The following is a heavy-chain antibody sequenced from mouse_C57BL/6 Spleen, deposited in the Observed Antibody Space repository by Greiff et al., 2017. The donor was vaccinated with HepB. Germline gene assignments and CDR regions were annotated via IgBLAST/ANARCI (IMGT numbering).Heavy chain of an antibody. CDR2: IDPNSGGT. CDR1: GYTFTSYW. V-gene: IGHV1-72*01. Sequence: VQLQQSGAELVKPGASVKLSCKASGYTFTSYWMHWVKQRPGRGLEWIGRIDPNSGGTKYNEKFKSKATLTVDKPSSTAYMQLSSLTSEDSAVYYCARLRERGLGSNYFDYWGQGTTLTVSS. CDR3: ARLRERGLGSNYFDY. D-gene: IGHD1-1*01. J-gene: IGHJ2*01.